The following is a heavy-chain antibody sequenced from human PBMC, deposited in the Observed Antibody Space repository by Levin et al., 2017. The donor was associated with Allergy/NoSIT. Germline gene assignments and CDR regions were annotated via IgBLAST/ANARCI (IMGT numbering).Heavy chain of an antibody. Sequence: GGSLRLSCAASGFTFSNRWMHWVRQAPGRGLVWVSHISADGSTTDYADSVKGRFTISRDNAKNTLYLQMNTLTAEDTAVYYCARGTATAPRAAFDIWGQGTMVTVSS. CDR2: ISADGSTT. J-gene: IGHJ3*02. CDR1: GFTFSNRW. CDR3: ARGTATAPRAAFDI. V-gene: IGHV3-74*01. D-gene: IGHD5-18*01.